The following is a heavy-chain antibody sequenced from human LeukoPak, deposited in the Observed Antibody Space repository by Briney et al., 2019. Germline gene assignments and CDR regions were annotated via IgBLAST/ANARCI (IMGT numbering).Heavy chain of an antibody. D-gene: IGHD6-13*01. V-gene: IGHV3-21*01. Sequence: GGSLRLSCAASGFIFSTYSMNWVRQAPGKGLEWVSSISSSSSYIYYADSVKGRFTISRDNAKNSLYLQMNSLRAEDTAVYYCASAGIAAAGAHFDYWGQGTLVTVSS. CDR3: ASAGIAAAGAHFDY. CDR1: GFIFSTYS. J-gene: IGHJ4*02. CDR2: ISSSSSYI.